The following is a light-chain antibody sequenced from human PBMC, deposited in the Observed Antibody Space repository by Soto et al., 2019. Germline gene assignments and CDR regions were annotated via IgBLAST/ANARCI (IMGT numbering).Light chain of an antibody. CDR2: AAS. V-gene: IGKV3-15*01. CDR1: QSVRTD. J-gene: IGKJ4*01. Sequence: EIVMTQSPATLSVSPGERATLSCRASQSVRTDLAWYQQKPGQPPRLLIYAASTRATGVPARFSGSGSVTEFTLTISSLQSEDFGGYYYQQDNKWPPRTFGGGTKVEIK. CDR3: QQDNKWPPRT.